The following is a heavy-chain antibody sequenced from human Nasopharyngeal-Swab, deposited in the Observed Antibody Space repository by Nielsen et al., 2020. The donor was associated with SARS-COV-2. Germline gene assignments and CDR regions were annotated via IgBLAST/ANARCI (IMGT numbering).Heavy chain of an antibody. D-gene: IGHD2-21*01. V-gene: IGHV4-59*02. Sequence: SLSWTGAGVSVSNYYWSWIRQPPGKRLEWIGYIYNSGRTTDYNPSLKSRVTISLDTSKNQFSLKLSSVTAADTAVYYCARGGDGGLAHFDYWGQGNLVTVSS. CDR2: IYNSGRT. CDR3: ARGGDGGLAHFDY. J-gene: IGHJ4*02. CDR1: GVSVSNYY.